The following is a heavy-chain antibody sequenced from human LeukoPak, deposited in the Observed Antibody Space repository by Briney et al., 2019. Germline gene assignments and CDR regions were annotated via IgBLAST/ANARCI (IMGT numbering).Heavy chain of an antibody. J-gene: IGHJ4*02. D-gene: IGHD6-19*01. CDR2: IYNGRNT. CDR1: GASTSDKY. V-gene: IGHV4-59*08. Sequence: SETLSLTCSASGASTSDKYWSWIRQSPGRTLEWIGHIYNGRNTKYNASLTSRVTISVDTSKNQFSLSLTSVTAADTAMYYCAQTTGWPGFDFWGPGALVTVSS. CDR3: AQTTGWPGFDF.